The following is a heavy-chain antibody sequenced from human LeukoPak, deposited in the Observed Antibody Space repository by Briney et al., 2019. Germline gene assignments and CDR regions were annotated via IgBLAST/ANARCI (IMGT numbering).Heavy chain of an antibody. CDR1: GYTFTSYG. CDR3: AKRWPPGY. D-gene: IGHD5-24*01. J-gene: IGHJ4*02. V-gene: IGHV1-69*04. CDR2: IIPILGIA. Sequence: SVKVSCKASGYTFTSYGISWVRQAPGQGLEWMGRIIPILGIANYAQKFQGRVTITADKSTSTAYMELSGLRSEDTAVYYCAKRWPPGYWGQGTLVTVSS.